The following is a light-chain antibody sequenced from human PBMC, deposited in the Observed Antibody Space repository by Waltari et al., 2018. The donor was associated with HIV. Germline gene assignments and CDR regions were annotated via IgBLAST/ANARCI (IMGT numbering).Light chain of an antibody. CDR3: MQGTHWPYT. Sequence: DVVMTQSPLSLLVTLGQPASISCRSSQGLVYSDGNTYLNWVHQRPGQSPRLLIYEVSSLDTGVPDRFSGSGSGTDFTLKISRVEAEDVGVYYCMQGTHWPYTFGQGTKLEIK. CDR1: QGLVYSDGNTY. V-gene: IGKV2-30*01. CDR2: EVS. J-gene: IGKJ2*01.